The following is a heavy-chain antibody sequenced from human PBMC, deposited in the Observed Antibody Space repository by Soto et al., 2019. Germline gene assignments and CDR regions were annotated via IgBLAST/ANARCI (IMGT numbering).Heavy chain of an antibody. J-gene: IGHJ3*02. V-gene: IGHV1-69*06. CDR2: IIPIFGTA. D-gene: IGHD2-2*01. Sequence: QVPLVQSGAEVKKPGSSVKVSCKASGGTFSSYAISWVRQAPGQGLEWMGGIIPIFGTANYAQKFQGRVTITADKSTSTAYMELSSLRSEDTAVYYCARDCSSTSCYSTDAFDIWGQGTMVTVSS. CDR3: ARDCSSTSCYSTDAFDI. CDR1: GGTFSSYA.